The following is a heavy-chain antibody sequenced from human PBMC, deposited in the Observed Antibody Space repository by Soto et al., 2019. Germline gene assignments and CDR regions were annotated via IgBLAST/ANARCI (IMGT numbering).Heavy chain of an antibody. CDR1: GFTFSSYW. CDR2: IKQDGSEK. J-gene: IGHJ4*02. CDR3: ARGGLEDSSGYYYFDY. D-gene: IGHD3-22*01. V-gene: IGHV3-7*01. Sequence: GGSLRLSCAASGFTFSSYWMSWVRQAPGKGLEWVANIKQDGSEKYYVDSVKGRFTISRDNAKNSLYLQMNSLRAEDTAVYYCARGGLEDSSGYYYFDYWGQGTLVTVSS.